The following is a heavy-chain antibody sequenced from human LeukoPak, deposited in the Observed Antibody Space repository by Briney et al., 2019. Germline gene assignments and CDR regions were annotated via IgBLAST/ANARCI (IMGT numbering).Heavy chain of an antibody. CDR1: GGSFSGYY. CDR3: ARVRATGAHDY. J-gene: IGHJ4*02. CDR2: INDSGST. Sequence: PSETLSLTCAVYGGSFSGYYWSWIRQPPGKGLEWIGEINDSGSTNYNPSLKSRVTISVDTSKNQFSLKLSSVTAADTAVYYCARVRATGAHDYWGQGTLVTVSS. V-gene: IGHV4-34*01. D-gene: IGHD7-27*01.